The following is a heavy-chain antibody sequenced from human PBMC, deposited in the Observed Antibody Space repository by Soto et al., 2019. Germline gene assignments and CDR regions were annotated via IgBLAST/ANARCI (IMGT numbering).Heavy chain of an antibody. CDR2: ISANGQGI. J-gene: IGHJ4*02. V-gene: IGHV3-23*01. CDR1: GFTFSTYA. Sequence: GCLLRACSASGFTFSTYALSWVRQAPGKGLEWVSAISANGQGIYYADSVRGRFTISRDNSKNTIFLHMDSLRAEDTAVYYCAKDRNYPRDQFHYWGQGTLVTVSS. D-gene: IGHD1-7*01. CDR3: AKDRNYPRDQFHY.